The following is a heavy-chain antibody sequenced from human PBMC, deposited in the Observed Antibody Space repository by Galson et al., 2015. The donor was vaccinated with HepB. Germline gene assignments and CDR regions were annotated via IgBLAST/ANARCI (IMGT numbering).Heavy chain of an antibody. CDR1: GFTFSSYA. J-gene: IGHJ6*02. V-gene: IGHV3-23*01. CDR3: AKAAFVGRAADYYYGMDD. CDR2: ISGSGGTT. Sequence: SLRLSCAASGFTFSSYAMTWVRQVPGKGLEWVSSISGSGGTTYYTDSVRGRFIISRDNSKNTLNLQMNSLRGEDTAVYYCAKAAFVGRAADYYYGMDDWGQGTTVTVSS. D-gene: IGHD6-25*01.